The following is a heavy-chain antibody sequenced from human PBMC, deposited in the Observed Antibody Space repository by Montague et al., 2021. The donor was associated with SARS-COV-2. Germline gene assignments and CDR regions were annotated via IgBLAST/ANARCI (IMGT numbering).Heavy chain of an antibody. V-gene: IGHV4-59*01. CDR1: GGSISNYY. CDR3: ARVQRGYYYDLGVSGHFDY. CDR2: IYYSGST. Sequence: SETLSLTCTVSGGSISNYYWSWIRQPPGKGLEWIGYIYYSGSTNYNPSLKSRVTISVDTSKNQFSLKLSSVTAADTAVYYCARVQRGYYYDLGVSGHFDYWGQGTLVTVSS. J-gene: IGHJ4*02. D-gene: IGHD3-10*01.